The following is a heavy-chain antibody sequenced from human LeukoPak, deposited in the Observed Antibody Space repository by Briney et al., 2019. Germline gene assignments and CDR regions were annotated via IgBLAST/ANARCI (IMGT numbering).Heavy chain of an antibody. J-gene: IGHJ4*02. Sequence: SETLSLTCAVYGGSFSGYYWSWIRQPPGKGLEWIGEINHSGSTNYNPSLKSRVTISVDTSKNQFSLKLSSVTAADTAVYYCASSRTTVTTRGESYWGQETLVTVSS. CDR2: INHSGST. V-gene: IGHV4-34*01. CDR3: ASSRTTVTTRGESY. CDR1: GGSFSGYY. D-gene: IGHD4-17*01.